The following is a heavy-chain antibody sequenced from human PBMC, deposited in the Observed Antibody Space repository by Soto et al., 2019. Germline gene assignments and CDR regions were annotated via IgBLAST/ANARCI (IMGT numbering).Heavy chain of an antibody. CDR3: ARDWLPSGLVGMDV. V-gene: IGHV1-46*01. J-gene: IGHJ6*02. CDR2: ISASAGTT. Sequence: QVQLVQSGAEVKEPGASVKISCRASGYTFTSYYIHWVRQAPGRGLEWVGIISASAGTTSYGEDFQGRITMTRDTSTSTVYMELSSLRSEDTALYYCARDWLPSGLVGMDVWGQGTAVTVSS. CDR1: GYTFTSYY. D-gene: IGHD5-12*01.